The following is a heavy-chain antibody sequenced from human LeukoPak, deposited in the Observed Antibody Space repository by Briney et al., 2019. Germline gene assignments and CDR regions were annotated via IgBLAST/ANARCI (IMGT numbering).Heavy chain of an antibody. CDR3: ARPFSVYDFWSGYYYYYMDV. CDR2: INPNSGGT. J-gene: IGHJ6*03. D-gene: IGHD3-3*01. Sequence: GASVKVSCKASGYTFTGYYMHWVRQAPGQGLEWMGWINPNSGGTNYAQKLQGRVTMTTDTSTSTAYMGLRSLRSDDTAVYYCARPFSVYDFWSGYYYYYMDVWGKGTTVTVSS. CDR1: GYTFTGYY. V-gene: IGHV1-2*02.